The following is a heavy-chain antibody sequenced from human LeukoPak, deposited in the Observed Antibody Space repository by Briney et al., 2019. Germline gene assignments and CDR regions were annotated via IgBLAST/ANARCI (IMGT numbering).Heavy chain of an antibody. V-gene: IGHV1-8*01. J-gene: IGHJ4*02. CDR3: ARQYYDYVWGSYSPYNFDY. Sequence: ASVKVSCKASGYTFISYDINWVRQATGQGLEWMGWMNPNSGNTGYAQKFQGRVTMTRNTSIGTAYMELSSLRSEDTAVYYCARQYYDYVWGSYSPYNFDYWGQGTLVTVSS. CDR2: MNPNSGNT. D-gene: IGHD3-16*01. CDR1: GYTFISYD.